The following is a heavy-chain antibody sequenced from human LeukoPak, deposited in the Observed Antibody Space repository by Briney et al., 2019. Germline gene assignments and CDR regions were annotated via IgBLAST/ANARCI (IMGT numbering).Heavy chain of an antibody. J-gene: IGHJ5*02. D-gene: IGHD6-6*01. Sequence: SVKVSCKASGYTFTNYDINWVRQATGQGLEWMGWMNPNSGNTGYAQKFQGRVTMTRNTSISTAYMELSSLRSEDTAVYYCARGPARSIAVRGWFDPWGQGTLVTVSS. CDR2: MNPNSGNT. V-gene: IGHV1-8*01. CDR3: ARGPARSIAVRGWFDP. CDR1: GYTFTNYD.